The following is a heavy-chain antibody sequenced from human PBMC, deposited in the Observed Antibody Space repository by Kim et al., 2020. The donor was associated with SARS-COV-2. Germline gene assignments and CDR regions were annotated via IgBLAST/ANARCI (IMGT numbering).Heavy chain of an antibody. Sequence: SETLSLTCAVSGGSISGNWWTWVRQPPGKGLEWIGEIHHGGSSDYNPSLKSRVTISIDKSKSQFFLNLNSVTAADTAVYYCARDGDGAGRQLDVWGQGTRVTVSS. CDR3: ARDGDGAGRQLDV. CDR1: GGSISGNW. V-gene: IGHV4-4*02. D-gene: IGHD3-10*01. J-gene: IGHJ6*02. CDR2: IHHGGSS.